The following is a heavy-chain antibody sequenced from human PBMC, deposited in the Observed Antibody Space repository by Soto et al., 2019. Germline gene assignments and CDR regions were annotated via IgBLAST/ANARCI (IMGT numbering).Heavy chain of an antibody. Sequence: SETLSLTCTVSGGSISSGGYYWSWIRQHPGKGLEWIGYIYYSGSTYYNPSLKSRVTISVDTSKNQFSLKLSSVTAADTAVYYCARLTGATNYGMDVWGQGTTVTVSS. V-gene: IGHV4-31*03. CDR3: ARLTGATNYGMDV. J-gene: IGHJ6*02. CDR2: IYYSGST. D-gene: IGHD1-20*01. CDR1: GGSISSGGYY.